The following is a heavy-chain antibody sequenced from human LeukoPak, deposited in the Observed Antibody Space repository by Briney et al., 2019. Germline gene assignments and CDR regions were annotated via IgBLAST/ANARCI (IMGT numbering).Heavy chain of an antibody. D-gene: IGHD2-15*01. J-gene: IGHJ4*02. CDR3: ARDCIGCHGFDY. Sequence: GASVKVSCKTSGYTFTNYGITWVRRAPGQGLEWMGWVSAHGDNTNYVQKIQGRVTMTTDTSTSTAYMELRSLRSDDTAVYYCARDCIGCHGFDYWGQGTLVTVSS. CDR1: GYTFTNYG. CDR2: VSAHGDNT. V-gene: IGHV1-18*01.